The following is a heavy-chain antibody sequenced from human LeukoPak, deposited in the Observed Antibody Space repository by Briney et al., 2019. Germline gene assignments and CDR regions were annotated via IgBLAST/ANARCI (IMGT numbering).Heavy chain of an antibody. CDR1: GFTFDDYA. CDR3: AKEDYSSSWYALDY. CDR2: ISGDGGSI. D-gene: IGHD6-13*01. V-gene: IGHV3-43*02. J-gene: IGHJ4*02. Sequence: AGGSLRLSCAASGFTFDDYAIYWVRQAPGKGLEWVSLISGDGGSIYYADSVKGRFTISRDNSKNSLYLQMNSLRTEDTALYYCAKEDYSSSWYALDYWGQGTLVTVSS.